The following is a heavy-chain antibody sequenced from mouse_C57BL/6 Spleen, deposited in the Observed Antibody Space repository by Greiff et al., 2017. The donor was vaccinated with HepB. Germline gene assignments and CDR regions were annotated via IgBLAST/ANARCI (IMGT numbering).Heavy chain of an antibody. J-gene: IGHJ2*01. V-gene: IGHV5-6*01. CDR1: GFTFSSYG. Sequence: EVKLVESGGDLVKPGGSLKLSCAASGFTFSSYGMSWVRQTPDKRLEWVATISSGGSYTYYPDSVKGRFTISRDNAKNTLYLQMSSLKSEDTAMYYCARHAAEYVSPYFDYWGQGTTLTVSS. CDR3: ARHAAEYVSPYFDY. CDR2: ISSGGSYT. D-gene: IGHD5-1*01.